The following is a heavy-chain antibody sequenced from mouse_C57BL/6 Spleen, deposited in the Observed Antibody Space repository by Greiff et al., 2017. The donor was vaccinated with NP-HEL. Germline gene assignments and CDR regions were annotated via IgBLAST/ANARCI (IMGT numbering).Heavy chain of an antibody. CDR2: IYPGSGST. D-gene: IGHD3-2*02. Sequence: QVQLKQPGAELVKPGASVKMSCKASGYTFTSYWITWVKQRPGQGLEWIGDIYPGSGSTNYNEKFKSKATLTVDTSSSTAYMQLSSLTSEDSAVYYCARGVAQATLSMDYWGQGTSVTVSS. V-gene: IGHV1-55*01. CDR3: ARGVAQATLSMDY. J-gene: IGHJ4*01. CDR1: GYTFTSYW.